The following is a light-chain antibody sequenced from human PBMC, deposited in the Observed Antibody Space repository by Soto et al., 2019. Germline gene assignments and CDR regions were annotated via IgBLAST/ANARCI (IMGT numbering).Light chain of an antibody. V-gene: IGLV1-40*01. CDR3: CSYAGGYTYL. CDR2: ENT. J-gene: IGLJ1*01. Sequence: QSVLTQPPSVSGAPGQTVTISCTGSSSDIGAGYEVHWYQQVPGTAPKLLIFENTNRPSGVPDRFSGSKSGNTASLTISGLQAEDEADYFCCSYAGGYTYLFGTGTKVTVL. CDR1: SSDIGAGYE.